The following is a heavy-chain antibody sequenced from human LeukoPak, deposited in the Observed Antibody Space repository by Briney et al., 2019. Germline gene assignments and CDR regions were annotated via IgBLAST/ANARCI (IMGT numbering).Heavy chain of an antibody. D-gene: IGHD2-2*01. CDR1: GYTFTSYD. CDR2: MNPNSGNT. CDR3: ARRDHCSSTSCYLYFDY. Sequence: VASVKVSCKASGYTFTSYDINWVRQATGQGLEWMGWMNPNSGNTGYAQKFQGRVTMTRNTSISTAYMELSSLRSEDTAVYYCARRDHCSSTSCYLYFDYWGQGTLVTVSS. V-gene: IGHV1-8*01. J-gene: IGHJ4*02.